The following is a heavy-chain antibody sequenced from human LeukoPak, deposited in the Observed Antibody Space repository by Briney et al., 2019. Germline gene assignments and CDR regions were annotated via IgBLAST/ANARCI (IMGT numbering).Heavy chain of an antibody. J-gene: IGHJ5*02. V-gene: IGHV1-8*01. CDR2: MNPYSGNT. Sequence: GASVKVSCKASGYTFTSYDINWVRQATGQGLDGMGWMNPYSGNTGHAQKLQGRVTMTTDSSTSTAYMVLRSLRSDAAAVYYCARGGIVVVVAATGDNWFDPWGHGTLVTVSS. CDR3: ARGGIVVVVAATGDNWFDP. D-gene: IGHD2-15*01. CDR1: GYTFTSYD.